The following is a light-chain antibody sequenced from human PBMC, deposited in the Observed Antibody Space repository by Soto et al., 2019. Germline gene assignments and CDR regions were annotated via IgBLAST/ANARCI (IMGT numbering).Light chain of an antibody. CDR2: DSS. V-gene: IGKV3-11*01. CDR3: QQGSDWPST. J-gene: IGKJ4*01. Sequence: EIVLTQSPATLSLSPGERATLSCRASQSVGTYFAWYQQKPGQAPRLLIYDSSNRATGIPARFSGSGSGTDLSLTISSLEPADVAVYYCQQGSDWPSTVGVGTKVEIK. CDR1: QSVGTY.